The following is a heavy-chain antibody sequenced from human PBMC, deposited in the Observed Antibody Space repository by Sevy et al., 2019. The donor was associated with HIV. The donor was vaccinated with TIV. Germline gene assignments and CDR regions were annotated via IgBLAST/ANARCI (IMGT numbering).Heavy chain of an antibody. J-gene: IGHJ4*02. Sequence: GGSLRLSCAASRFTFSSYAMHWVRQAPGKGLGWVAVISFDGSDNYYADSVKGRLTISRDNSKNTLYLQMNSLRADDTAVYYCARDEGGGYSLDQWGQGTLVTVSS. D-gene: IGHD2-21*01. V-gene: IGHV3-30*04. CDR3: ARDEGGGYSLDQ. CDR1: RFTFSSYA. CDR2: ISFDGSDN.